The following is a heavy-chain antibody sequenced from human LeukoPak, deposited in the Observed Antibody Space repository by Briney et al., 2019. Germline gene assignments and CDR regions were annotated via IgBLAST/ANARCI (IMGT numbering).Heavy chain of an antibody. Sequence: PGGSLRLSCAASGFTFSSYAMSWVRQAPGKGLEWVSAVSGSVDNTYYADSVKGRFTISRDNSKNTLYLQMNSLRAEDTAVYFCAKSPSSWYRLVDYWGQGTLVTVSS. V-gene: IGHV3-23*01. D-gene: IGHD6-13*01. CDR1: GFTFSSYA. CDR3: AKSPSSWYRLVDY. J-gene: IGHJ4*02. CDR2: VSGSVDNT.